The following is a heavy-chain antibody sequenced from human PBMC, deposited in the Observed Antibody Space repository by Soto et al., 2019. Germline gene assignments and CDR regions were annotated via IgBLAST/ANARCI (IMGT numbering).Heavy chain of an antibody. J-gene: IGHJ1*01. CDR3: ASQAYCRGGSCYTGPTYFQH. D-gene: IGHD2-15*01. CDR1: GFVLSGYA. Sequence: QVQLVESGGGVVQPGGSLRLSCAASGFVLSGYAMHWVRQAPGKGLEWVAVISFDGKKSYYADAVKGRFAISRDTSQNTVVLQLNSLRPADTAVYYCASQAYCRGGSCYTGPTYFQHWGQGALVTVSS. V-gene: IGHV3-30*09. CDR2: ISFDGKKS.